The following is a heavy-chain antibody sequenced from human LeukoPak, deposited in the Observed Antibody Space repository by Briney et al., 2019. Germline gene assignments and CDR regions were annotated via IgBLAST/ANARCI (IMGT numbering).Heavy chain of an antibody. CDR1: GFTFNTYA. D-gene: IGHD4-23*01. CDR3: ARGRGGLRLPLDY. V-gene: IGHV3-30*04. J-gene: IGHJ4*02. CDR2: ISYDGSNK. Sequence: PGGSLRLSCAASGFTFNTYAMYWVRQAPGKGLEWVAVISYDGSNKYYADSVKGRFTISRDNSKNTLYLQMNSLRAEDTAVYYCARGRGGLRLPLDYWGQGTLVTVSS.